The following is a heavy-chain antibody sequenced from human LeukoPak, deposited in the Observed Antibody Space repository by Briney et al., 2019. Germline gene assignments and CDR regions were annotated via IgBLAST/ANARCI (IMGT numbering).Heavy chain of an antibody. CDR1: GFIFSSYW. D-gene: IGHD3-22*01. Sequence: GGSLRLSCAASGFIFSSYWMDWVRQAPGKGLVWVSRIHSDGSSTSYADSVKGRFTISRDNAKNTLYLQMNSLRAEDTAVYYCARVDGVVDYYFDYWGQGTLVTVSS. CDR2: IHSDGSST. CDR3: ARVDGVVDYYFDY. V-gene: IGHV3-74*01. J-gene: IGHJ4*02.